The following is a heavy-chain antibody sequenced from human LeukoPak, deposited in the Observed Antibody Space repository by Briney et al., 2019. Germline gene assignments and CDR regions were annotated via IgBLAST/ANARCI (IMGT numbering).Heavy chain of an antibody. Sequence: SETLSLTCSVSGGSVNSGRYYWSWIRQPPGKGLEWIGFIYYTGSSNYNPSFKSRVTILLDTSKNQFSLKLPSVTAADTAVYYCASPGGAYGDSAYAWWGPGILVTVSS. D-gene: IGHD4-17*01. CDR2: IYYTGSS. V-gene: IGHV4-61*01. CDR3: ASPGGAYGDSAYAW. J-gene: IGHJ4*02. CDR1: GGSVNSGRYY.